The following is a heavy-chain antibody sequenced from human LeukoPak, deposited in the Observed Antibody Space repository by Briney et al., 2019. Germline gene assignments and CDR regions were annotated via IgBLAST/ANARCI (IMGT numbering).Heavy chain of an antibody. J-gene: IGHJ4*02. D-gene: IGHD3-10*01. Sequence: SETLSLTCAVSGGSISSGGYSWSWIRQPPGKGLEWIGYIYHSGSTYYNPSLKSRVTISVDRSKNQFSLKLSSVTAADTAVYYCARALLHPFTYFDYWGQGTLVTVSS. CDR1: GGSISSGGYS. V-gene: IGHV4-30-2*01. CDR2: IYHSGST. CDR3: ARALLHPFTYFDY.